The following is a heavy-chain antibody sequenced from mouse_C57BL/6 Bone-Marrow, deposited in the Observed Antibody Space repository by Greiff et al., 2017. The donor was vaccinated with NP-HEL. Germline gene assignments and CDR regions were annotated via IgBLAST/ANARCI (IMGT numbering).Heavy chain of an antibody. V-gene: IGHV5-4*01. CDR1: GFTFSSYA. CDR2: ISDGGSYT. Sequence: VQLKESGGGLVKPGGSLKLSCAASGFTFSSYAMSWVRQTPEKRLEWVATISDGGSYTYYPDNVKGRFTISRDNAKNNLYLQMSHLKSEDTAMYYCARGHYWGQGTTLTVSS. CDR3: ARGHY. J-gene: IGHJ2*01.